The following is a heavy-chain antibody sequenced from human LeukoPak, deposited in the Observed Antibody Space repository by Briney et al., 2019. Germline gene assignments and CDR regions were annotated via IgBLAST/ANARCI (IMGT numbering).Heavy chain of an antibody. Sequence: PGGSLRLSCAASGFTFSSYSMNWVRQAPGKGLEWVSSISSSSSYIYYADSVKGRFTISRDNAKNSLYLQMNSLRAEDTAVYYCARGILCSSTSCALARYYFDYWGQGTLVTVSS. CDR1: GFTFSSYS. J-gene: IGHJ4*02. CDR2: ISSSSSYI. CDR3: ARGILCSSTSCALARYYFDY. V-gene: IGHV3-21*01. D-gene: IGHD2-2*01.